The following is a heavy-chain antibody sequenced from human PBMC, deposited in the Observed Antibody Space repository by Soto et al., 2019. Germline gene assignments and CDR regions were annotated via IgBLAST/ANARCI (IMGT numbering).Heavy chain of an antibody. Sequence: SVKVSCKTSGGTFSSYAISWVRQAPGQGLEWMGGIIPIFGTANYAQKFQGRVTITADKSTSTAYMELSSLRSEDTAVYYCARVTEYSSSSGDYYYGMDVWGQGTTVTVSS. D-gene: IGHD6-6*01. CDR1: GGTFSSYA. CDR3: ARVTEYSSSSGDYYYGMDV. J-gene: IGHJ6*02. V-gene: IGHV1-69*06. CDR2: IIPIFGTA.